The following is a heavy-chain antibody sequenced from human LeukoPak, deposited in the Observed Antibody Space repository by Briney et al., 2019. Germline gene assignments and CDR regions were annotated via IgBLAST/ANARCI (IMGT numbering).Heavy chain of an antibody. V-gene: IGHV3-11*01. D-gene: IGHD6-13*01. CDR2: ISSSGSTI. CDR1: GFTFSDYY. Sequence: GGSLRLSCAASGFTFSDYYMSWIRQAPGKGLEWVSYISSSGSTIYYADSVKGRFTISRDNAKNSLYLQMNSLRAEDTAAYYCARGARYSSSWLHYFDYWGQGTLVTVSS. J-gene: IGHJ4*02. CDR3: ARGARYSSSWLHYFDY.